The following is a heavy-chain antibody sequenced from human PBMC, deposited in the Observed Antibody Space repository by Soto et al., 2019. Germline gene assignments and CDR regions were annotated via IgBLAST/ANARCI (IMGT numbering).Heavy chain of an antibody. CDR3: ARDYCSGGSCYGPDY. Sequence: ASVKVSCKASGCTFTDYGISWVRQAPGQGLEWMGWISAYNDNTNYAQKLQGRVTMTTDTSTSTVYMELRSLRSDDTAMYYCARDYCSGGSCYGPDYWGQGTLVTVSS. J-gene: IGHJ4*02. CDR1: GCTFTDYG. V-gene: IGHV1-18*01. CDR2: ISAYNDNT. D-gene: IGHD2-15*01.